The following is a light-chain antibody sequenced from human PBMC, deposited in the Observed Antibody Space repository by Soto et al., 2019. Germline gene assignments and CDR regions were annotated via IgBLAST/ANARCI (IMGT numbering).Light chain of an antibody. Sequence: QSVLTQPPSASGTPGQRVTISCSGSSSNIGSNYVYWYQQLPGTGPKLLIYRNNQRPSGVPDRFSGSKSGTSASLAISGLRSEDEADYYCAAWDDSLSRVFGGGTKLTVL. CDR2: RNN. CDR3: AAWDDSLSRV. J-gene: IGLJ3*02. CDR1: SSNIGSNY. V-gene: IGLV1-47*01.